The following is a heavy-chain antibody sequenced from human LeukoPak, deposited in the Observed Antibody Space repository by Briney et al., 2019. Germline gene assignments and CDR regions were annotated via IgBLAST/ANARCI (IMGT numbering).Heavy chain of an antibody. Sequence: GGSLRLSCAASGFTFNNYNMNWVRQAPGKGLEWVSSISSSSGYIYYADSVKGRFTISRDNAKNSLYLQINSLRAEDTAVYYCAVNSSDYHPTRAYDYWGQGTLVTVSS. CDR3: AVNSSDYHPTRAYDY. D-gene: IGHD3-22*01. CDR2: ISSSSGYI. J-gene: IGHJ4*02. CDR1: GFTFNNYN. V-gene: IGHV3-21*01.